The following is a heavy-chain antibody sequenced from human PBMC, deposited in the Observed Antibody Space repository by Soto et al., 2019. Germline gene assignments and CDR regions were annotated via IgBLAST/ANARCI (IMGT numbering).Heavy chain of an antibody. CDR2: INHSGST. D-gene: IGHD2-15*01. CDR1: GGSFSGYY. J-gene: IGHJ4*02. Sequence: QVQLQQWGAGLLKPSETLSLTCAVYGGSFSGYYWSWIRQPPGKGLEWIGEINHSGSTNYNPSLKSRVTISVDTSQNQFSLKLSSVTAADTAVYYCARAAPRSCSGGSCSSGRDYWGQGTLVTVSS. V-gene: IGHV4-34*01. CDR3: ARAAPRSCSGGSCSSGRDY.